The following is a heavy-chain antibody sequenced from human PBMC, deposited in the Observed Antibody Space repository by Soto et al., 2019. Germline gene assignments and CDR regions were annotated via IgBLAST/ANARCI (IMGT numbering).Heavy chain of an antibody. J-gene: IGHJ4*02. D-gene: IGHD3-10*01. CDR1: GFTFNSYG. CDR2: IGYDGSKK. Sequence: QVQVVESGGGVGQPGRSLRLSCAASGFTFNSYGMHWVRQAPGKGLEWVAEIGYDGSKKYYADSVKGRFTISRDNSKNTVFLQMDSLSAEATAMYYCARAREPASVGFDYGSGSLNFAYWGQGTVVTVSS. CDR3: ARAREPASVGFDYGSGSLNFAY. V-gene: IGHV3-33*01.